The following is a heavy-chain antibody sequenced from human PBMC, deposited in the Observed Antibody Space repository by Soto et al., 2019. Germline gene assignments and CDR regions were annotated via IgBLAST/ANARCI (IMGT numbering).Heavy chain of an antibody. CDR2: IIPIFGTA. J-gene: IGHJ3*02. CDR3: ARGGGGYSESYSAFDI. CDR1: GGTFSSYA. Sequence: ASVKVSCKASGGTFSSYAISWVRQAPGQGLEWMGGIIPIFGTANYAQKFQGRVTITADESTSTAYMELSSLRSEDTAVYYCARGGGGYSESYSAFDIWGQGTMVTVSS. V-gene: IGHV1-69*13. D-gene: IGHD1-26*01.